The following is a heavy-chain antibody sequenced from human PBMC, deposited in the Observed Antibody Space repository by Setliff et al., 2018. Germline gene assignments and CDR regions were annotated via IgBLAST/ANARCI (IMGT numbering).Heavy chain of an antibody. V-gene: IGHV3-53*04. Sequence: PGGSLRLSCAASGLSVTSSYMSWIRQAPGKGLEWVAVMYAAGNIYYADSVKGRFTISRHSSKNTLDLQMSGLRPDDTAVYYCAREGQLTGQEGAFDIWGQGTMVTVSS. CDR2: MYAAGNI. CDR1: GLSVTSSY. CDR3: AREGQLTGQEGAFDI. J-gene: IGHJ3*02. D-gene: IGHD1-1*01.